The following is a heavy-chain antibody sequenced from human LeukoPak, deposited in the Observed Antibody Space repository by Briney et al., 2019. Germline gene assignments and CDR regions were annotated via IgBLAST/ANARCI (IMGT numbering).Heavy chain of an antibody. Sequence: SETLSLTCTVSGGSISSYYWSWIRQPPGKGLEWIGYIYYSGSTNYNPSLKSRVTISVDTSKNPFSLKLSSVTGTDTAVYYCARVGRDGYNPDYWGQGTLVTVSS. CDR2: IYYSGST. CDR3: ARVGRDGYNPDY. CDR1: GGSISSYY. D-gene: IGHD5-24*01. J-gene: IGHJ4*02. V-gene: IGHV4-59*01.